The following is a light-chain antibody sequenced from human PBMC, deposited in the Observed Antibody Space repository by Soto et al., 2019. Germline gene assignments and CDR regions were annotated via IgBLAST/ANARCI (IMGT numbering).Light chain of an antibody. J-gene: IGKJ1*01. CDR3: QQYNSYSRT. V-gene: IGKV1-5*03. Sequence: IHMTQSPSTLSASVGHRVTIACRASQSISSWLAWYQQKQGKAPKLLIYKASSLESGVPSRFSGSGYGTEYNLTISSLQTDDFATYYCQQYNSYSRTFGQGTKVDIK. CDR2: KAS. CDR1: QSISSW.